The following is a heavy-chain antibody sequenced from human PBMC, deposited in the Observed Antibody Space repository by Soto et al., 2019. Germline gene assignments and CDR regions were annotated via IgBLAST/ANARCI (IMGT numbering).Heavy chain of an antibody. Sequence: EVQLLESGGGLVQPGGSLRLSCAASGFTFSSYAMSWVRQAPGKGLEWVSAISGSGGSTYYADSVKGRFTISRANSKNTLYLQMNSLRAEDTAVYYCARRLYSSSSPVDYWGQGTLVTVSS. CDR2: ISGSGGST. V-gene: IGHV3-23*01. CDR3: ARRLYSSSSPVDY. CDR1: GFTFSSYA. D-gene: IGHD6-6*01. J-gene: IGHJ4*02.